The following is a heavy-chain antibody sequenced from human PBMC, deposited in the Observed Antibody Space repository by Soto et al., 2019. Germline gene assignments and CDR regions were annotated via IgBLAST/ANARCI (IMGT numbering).Heavy chain of an antibody. J-gene: IGHJ5*02. CDR1: GGSITSSSHF. Sequence: SETLSLTCSASGGSITSSSHFWGWVRQPPGKGLEWIGAIYFTGNTYYTPSLKSRLTMSIDTSKNEFSLRLNSGTAADTAVYYCAGQTFTIAAASYGRSNWFDPWGPGTLVTVS. V-gene: IGHV4-39*01. CDR2: IYFTGNT. D-gene: IGHD6-25*01. CDR3: AGQTFTIAAASYGRSNWFDP.